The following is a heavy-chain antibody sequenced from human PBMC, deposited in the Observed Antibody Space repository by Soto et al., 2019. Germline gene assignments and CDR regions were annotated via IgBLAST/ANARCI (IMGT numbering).Heavy chain of an antibody. Sequence: PSETLSLTCTVSGASMNNYYGSWVRQPPGKGLEWIGCMYYSGGSNSNPSLKGRVTISVDTSKNQISLKLTSVTAADTAVYYCVRSGHSFGGVMWGQGTLVTVSS. J-gene: IGHJ4*02. CDR1: GASMNNYY. CDR2: MYYSGGS. V-gene: IGHV4-59*01. D-gene: IGHD3-16*01. CDR3: VRSGHSFGGVM.